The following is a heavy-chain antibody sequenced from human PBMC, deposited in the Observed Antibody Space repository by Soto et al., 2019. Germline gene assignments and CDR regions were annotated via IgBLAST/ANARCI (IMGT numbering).Heavy chain of an antibody. CDR1: GFTFSSYA. D-gene: IGHD7-27*01. V-gene: IGHV3-23*01. CDR2: ISANGGST. CDR3: ANGGTGEGYCDN. Sequence: EVQLLESGGGLVQPGGSLRLSCVASGFTFSSYAMSWVRKAPGKGLEWVSAISANGGSTYYADSVKGRFTISRDNSKNALELQMNSMIAEDTAVYYCANGGTGEGYCDNWGQGTPVTVSS. J-gene: IGHJ4*02.